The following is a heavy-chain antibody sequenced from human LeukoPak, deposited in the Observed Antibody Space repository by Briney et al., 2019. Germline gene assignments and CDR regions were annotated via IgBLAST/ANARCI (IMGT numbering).Heavy chain of an antibody. J-gene: IGHJ4*02. CDR3: ARARPSRITIFAGYFDY. CDR1: GGSISSYY. CDR2: IYYSGST. Sequence: PSETLSLTCTVSGGSISSYYWSWIRQPPGKGLEWIGYIYYSGSTNYNPSLKSRVTISVDTSKNQFSLKLSSVTAADTAVYYCARARPSRITIFAGYFDYWGQGTLVTVSS. V-gene: IGHV4-59*01. D-gene: IGHD3-3*01.